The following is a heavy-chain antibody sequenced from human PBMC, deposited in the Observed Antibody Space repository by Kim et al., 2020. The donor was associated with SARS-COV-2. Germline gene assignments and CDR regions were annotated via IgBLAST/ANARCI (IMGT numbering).Heavy chain of an antibody. D-gene: IGHD4-17*01. V-gene: IGHV4-61*02. CDR2: IYTSGST. J-gene: IGHJ4*02. Sequence: SETLSLTCTVSGVSISSGTYYWSWIRQPAGKGLEWIGRIYTSGSTNYDPSLRSRVTISVDMSKNQFSLNLSSVTAADTAVYFWATTLNYGDSPYFGSWGQGTLVTVST. CDR1: GVSISSGTYY. CDR3: ATTLNYGDSPYFGS.